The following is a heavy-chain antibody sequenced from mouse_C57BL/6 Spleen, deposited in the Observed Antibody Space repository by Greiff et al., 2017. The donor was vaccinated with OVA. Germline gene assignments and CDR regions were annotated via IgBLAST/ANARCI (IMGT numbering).Heavy chain of an antibody. CDR2: ISYDGSN. J-gene: IGHJ1*03. Sequence: EVKLVESGPGLVKPSQSLSLTCSVTGYSITSGYYWHWIRQFPGNKLEWMGYISYDGSNNYNPSLKNRISITRDTSKNQFFLKLNSVTTEDTATYYCARGGLLRGWYFDVWGTGTTVTVSS. CDR1: GYSITSGYY. CDR3: ARGGLLRGWYFDV. D-gene: IGHD1-1*01. V-gene: IGHV3-6*01.